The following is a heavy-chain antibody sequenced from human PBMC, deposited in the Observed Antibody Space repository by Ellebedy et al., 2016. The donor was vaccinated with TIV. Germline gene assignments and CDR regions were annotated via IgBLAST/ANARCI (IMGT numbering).Heavy chain of an antibody. Sequence: PGGSLRLSCAASGFTFSTYWMSWVRQAPGKGLEWVANIKEDGSEKYYVDSVKGRFTISRDTAETSLYLQMNSLRAEDTAVDYCAREEYQLRFGGRAYYYGMDVWGQGTTVTVSS. J-gene: IGHJ6*02. CDR3: AREEYQLRFGGRAYYYGMDV. CDR2: IKEDGSEK. D-gene: IGHD3-10*01. V-gene: IGHV3-7*03. CDR1: GFTFSTYW.